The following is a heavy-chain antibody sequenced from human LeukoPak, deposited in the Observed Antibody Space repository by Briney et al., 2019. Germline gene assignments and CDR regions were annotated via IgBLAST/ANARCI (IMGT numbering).Heavy chain of an antibody. CDR3: ARDYEDNWNYGAFDI. Sequence: GASVKVSCKASGGTFSSYAISWVRQAPGQGLEWMGGIIPIFGTANYAQKFQGRVTITTDESTSTAYMELSSLRSEDTAVYYCARDYEDNWNYGAFDIWGQGTMVTVS. J-gene: IGHJ3*02. V-gene: IGHV1-69*05. D-gene: IGHD1-7*01. CDR2: IIPIFGTA. CDR1: GGTFSSYA.